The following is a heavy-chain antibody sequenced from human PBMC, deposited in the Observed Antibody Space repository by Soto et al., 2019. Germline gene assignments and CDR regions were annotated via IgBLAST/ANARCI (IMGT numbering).Heavy chain of an antibody. CDR3: ARPETGNYGTFDY. D-gene: IGHD1-7*01. CDR1: GVPFSSYW. J-gene: IGHJ4*02. Sequence: GGSLRLSCAASGVPFSSYWMHWVRQAPGKGLVWVSRISSDGGSTSYADFVKGRFTISRDNAKNTLYLQVNSLRAEDTAVYYCARPETGNYGTFDYWGQGTQVTVSS. CDR2: ISSDGGST. V-gene: IGHV3-74*01.